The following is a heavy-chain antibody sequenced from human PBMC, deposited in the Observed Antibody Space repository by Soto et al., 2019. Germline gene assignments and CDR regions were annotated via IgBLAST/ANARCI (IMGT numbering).Heavy chain of an antibody. J-gene: IGHJ6*02. CDR1: GGTFSSYA. CDR3: ARDCIAVAGTTYYYYGMDV. V-gene: IGHV1-69*01. Sequence: QVQLVQSGAEVKKPGSSVKVSCKASGGTFSSYAISWVRQAPGQGLEWMGGIIPIFGTANYAQKFQGRVTITADESTSTAYMELSSLRSEDTAVYYCARDCIAVAGTTYYYYGMDVWGQGTTVTVSS. D-gene: IGHD6-19*01. CDR2: IIPIFGTA.